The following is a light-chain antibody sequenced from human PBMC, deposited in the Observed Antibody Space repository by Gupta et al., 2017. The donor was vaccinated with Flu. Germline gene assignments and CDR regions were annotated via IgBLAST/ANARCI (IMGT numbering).Light chain of an antibody. Sequence: EIVMTQSPVTLSVSPGERATLSCRASQSISNNLAWYQQKIGQAPRLLIYGASTRDTGIPARFSGDGSGTEFTLTISSLQSEDFAIYYCQQYNNWPPLTFGGGTKVEIK. J-gene: IGKJ4*01. CDR1: QSISNN. CDR2: GAS. V-gene: IGKV3-15*01. CDR3: QQYNNWPPLT.